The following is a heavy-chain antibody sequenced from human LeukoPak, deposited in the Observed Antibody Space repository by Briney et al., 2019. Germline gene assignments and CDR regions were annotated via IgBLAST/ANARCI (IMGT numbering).Heavy chain of an antibody. CDR1: GFTFSSYA. Sequence: GGSLRLSCAASGFTFSSYAMSWVRQAPGKGLEWVSAISGSGGSTYYADSVKGRFTISRDNPKNTLYLQMNSLRAEDTAVYYCAKVIGLNYYYYGMDVWGQGTTVTVSS. CDR3: AKVIGLNYYYYGMDV. CDR2: ISGSGGST. D-gene: IGHD1-26*01. V-gene: IGHV3-23*01. J-gene: IGHJ6*02.